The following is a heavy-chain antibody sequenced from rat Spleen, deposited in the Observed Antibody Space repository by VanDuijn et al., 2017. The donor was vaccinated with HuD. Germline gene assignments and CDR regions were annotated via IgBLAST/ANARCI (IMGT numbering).Heavy chain of an antibody. D-gene: IGHD3-1*01. CDR1: GFNFNDYW. CDR2: INNDGGTT. CDR3: ARERPPVDY. V-gene: IGHV5-58*01. Sequence: EVKLVESGGGLVQPGRSLKLSCAASGFNFNDYWMYWVRQAPGKGLEWVSSINNDGGTTYYPDSVKGRFTISRDNAENTVYLQMSKLGSEDTAIYFCARERPPVDYWGQGVMVTVSS. J-gene: IGHJ2*01.